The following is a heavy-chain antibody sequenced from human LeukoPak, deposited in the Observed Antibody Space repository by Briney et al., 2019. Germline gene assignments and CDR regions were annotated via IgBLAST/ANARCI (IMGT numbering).Heavy chain of an antibody. J-gene: IGHJ4*02. CDR2: INPKSGGT. V-gene: IGHV1-2*02. CDR3: ARILSGYDYFPVVYFDY. D-gene: IGHD5-12*01. CDR1: AHSFTGYY. Sequence: ASVKVSCQASAHSFTGYYIHWVRQAPGQGLEWMGWINPKSGGTNYAQKFQGRVSMTRDTSISTAYMELSRLRSDDTAVYYCARILSGYDYFPVVYFDYWGQGTLVTVSS.